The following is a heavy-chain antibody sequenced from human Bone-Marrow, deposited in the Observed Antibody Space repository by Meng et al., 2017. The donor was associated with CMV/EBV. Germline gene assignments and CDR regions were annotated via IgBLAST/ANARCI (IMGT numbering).Heavy chain of an antibody. CDR1: GFTFSSYG. CDR3: AKGAIFGRGDY. D-gene: IGHD3-3*01. J-gene: IGHJ4*02. V-gene: IGHV3-30*02. Sequence: GESLKISCAASGFTFSSYGMHWVRQAPGKGLEWVAFIRYDGSNKYYADSVKGRFTISRDNSKNTLYLQINSLRAEDTAVYYCAKGAIFGRGDYWGQGPLVTVSS. CDR2: IRYDGSNK.